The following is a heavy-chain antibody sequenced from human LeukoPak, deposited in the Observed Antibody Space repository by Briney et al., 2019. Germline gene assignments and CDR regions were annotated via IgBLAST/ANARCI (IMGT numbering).Heavy chain of an antibody. J-gene: IGHJ6*03. CDR1: GYTFTSYD. V-gene: IGHV1-8*03. CDR2: MNPNSGNT. D-gene: IGHD6-6*01. Sequence: ASVKVSCKASGYTFTSYDINWVRQPTGQGLEWMGWMNPNSGNTGYAQKFQGRVTITRNTSISTAYMELSSLRSEDTAVYYCARGETAARLSFYYYYYMDVWGKGTTVTVSS. CDR3: ARGETAARLSFYYYYYMDV.